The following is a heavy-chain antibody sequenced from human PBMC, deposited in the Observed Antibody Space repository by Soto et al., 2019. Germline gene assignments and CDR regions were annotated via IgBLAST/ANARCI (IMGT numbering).Heavy chain of an antibody. J-gene: IGHJ4*02. CDR2: IYLGGSI. D-gene: IGHD1-26*01. CDR1: GGSISSGY. CDR3: AGVLLVGPTEYHS. V-gene: IGHV4-4*09. Sequence: SETLSLTCSVSGGSISSGYWTWIRHPPGKGLEWIGYIYLGGSINYNPSLKSRVIISVDTSKNEVSLKLTSVTAADTAVYYCAGVLLVGPTEYHSWRQGTLVTVSS.